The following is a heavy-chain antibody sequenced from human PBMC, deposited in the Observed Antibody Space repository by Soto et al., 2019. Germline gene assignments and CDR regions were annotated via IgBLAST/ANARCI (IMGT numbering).Heavy chain of an antibody. D-gene: IGHD6-13*01. CDR3: AKDHSSSWYWGSLSSFQH. J-gene: IGHJ1*01. CDR2: IIPILGIA. V-gene: IGHV1-69*04. Sequence: GASVKVSCKASGGTFSSYTISWVRQAPGQGLEWMGRIIPILGIANYAQKFQGRVTITADKSTSTAYMELSSLRSEDTAVYYCAKDHSSSWYWGSLSSFQHWGQGTLVTVSS. CDR1: GGTFSSYT.